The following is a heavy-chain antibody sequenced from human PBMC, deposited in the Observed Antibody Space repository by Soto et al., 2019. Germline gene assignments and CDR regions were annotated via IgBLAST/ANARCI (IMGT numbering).Heavy chain of an antibody. J-gene: IGHJ6*02. CDR2: ISADSGYT. CDR1: GYSFATSG. Sequence: QVKLVQSGTEVKKPGASIKVSCKASGYSFATSGMTWVRQAPGQGLEWMGWISADSGYTQYAQFLQGRVTMTRDTSTNTGYMQLRDLTSDDTGIYYCARDRPPGSLYGMDAWGQGTAVTVSS. D-gene: IGHD6-6*01. CDR3: ARDRPPGSLYGMDA. V-gene: IGHV1-18*01.